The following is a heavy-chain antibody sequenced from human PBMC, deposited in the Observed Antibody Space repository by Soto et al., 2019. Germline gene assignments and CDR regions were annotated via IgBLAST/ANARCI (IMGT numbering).Heavy chain of an antibody. D-gene: IGHD3-22*01. Sequence: QVQLQESGPGLVQPSGTLSLTCAVSGGSISSGNWWAWVRQSPGKGLQWIGEIHHGGSTNYNPSLKSRVTISVDKSKNQFSLKLTSVTAADTADYYCARTSYYDSTGYYNMDVWGHGTTVTISS. CDR2: IHHGGST. CDR1: GGSISSGNW. V-gene: IGHV4-4*02. J-gene: IGHJ6*02. CDR3: ARTSYYDSTGYYNMDV.